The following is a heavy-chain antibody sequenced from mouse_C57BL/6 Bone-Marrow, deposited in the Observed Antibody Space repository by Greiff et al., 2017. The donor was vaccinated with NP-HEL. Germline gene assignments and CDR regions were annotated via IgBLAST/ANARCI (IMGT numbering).Heavy chain of an antibody. V-gene: IGHV1-69*01. CDR3: AREGDYGSSYGYWYFDV. J-gene: IGHJ1*03. D-gene: IGHD1-1*01. Sequence: QVQLQQPGAELVMPGASVKLSCKASGYTFTSYWMHWVKQRPGQGLEWIGEIDPSDSYTNYNQKFKGKSTLTVDKSSSTAYMQLSSLTSEDSAVYYYAREGDYGSSYGYWYFDVWGTGTTVTVSS. CDR2: IDPSDSYT. CDR1: GYTFTSYW.